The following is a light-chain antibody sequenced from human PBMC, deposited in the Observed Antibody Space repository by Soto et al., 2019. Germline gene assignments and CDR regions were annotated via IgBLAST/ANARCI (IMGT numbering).Light chain of an antibody. CDR2: AAS. J-gene: IGKJ1*01. Sequence: AIQMTQSPSSLSAYVGDRVTITCRASQGIRNDLGWYQQKPGKAPKLLIYAASSLQSGVPSRFSGSGSGTDFTLTISSLQPEDFETYYCLQDYNYPWTFGQGTKVEIK. CDR3: LQDYNYPWT. V-gene: IGKV1-6*01. CDR1: QGIRND.